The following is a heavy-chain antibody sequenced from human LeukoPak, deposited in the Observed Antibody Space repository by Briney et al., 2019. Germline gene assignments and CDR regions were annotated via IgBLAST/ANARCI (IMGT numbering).Heavy chain of an antibody. CDR2: IWYDGSNK. D-gene: IGHD3-22*01. CDR1: GFTFSSYG. V-gene: IGHV3-33*06. J-gene: IGHJ1*01. CDR3: AKDGYDSSVYGYFQH. Sequence: GGSLRLSCAASGFTFSSYGMHWVRQAPGKGLEWVAVIWYDGSNKYYADSVKGRFTISRDNSKNTLYLQMNSLRAEDTAVYYCAKDGYDSSVYGYFQHGGRGPLVTVSS.